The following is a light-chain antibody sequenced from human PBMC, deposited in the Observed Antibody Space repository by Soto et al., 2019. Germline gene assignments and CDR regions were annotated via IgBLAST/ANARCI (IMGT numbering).Light chain of an antibody. CDR3: CSYAGSSNSHV. Sequence: QSVLTQPASVSGSPGQSITISCTGTSSDVGSYNLVSWYQQHPGKAPKLMIYEVGKRPSGVSNRFSGSKSGNTASLTISGLQAEDEADYYCCSYAGSSNSHVFGTGTKVTVL. V-gene: IGLV2-23*02. J-gene: IGLJ1*01. CDR1: SSDVGSYNL. CDR2: EVG.